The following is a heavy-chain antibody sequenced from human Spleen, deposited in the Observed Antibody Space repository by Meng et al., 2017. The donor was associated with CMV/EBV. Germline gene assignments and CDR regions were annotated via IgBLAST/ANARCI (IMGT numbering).Heavy chain of an antibody. CDR2: VNPNSGDT. V-gene: IGHV1-2*02. CDR3: ARYTVHYDFWSGKQLGAFDI. J-gene: IGHJ3*02. D-gene: IGHD3-3*01. CDR1: GYTFTGYY. Sequence: ASVKVSCKASGYTFTGYYMHWVRQAPGQGLEWMGWVNPNSGDTNYALKLQGRVTMTRDTSISTAYLELSSLRFDDTAVYYCARYTVHYDFWSGKQLGAFDIWGQGTMVTVSS.